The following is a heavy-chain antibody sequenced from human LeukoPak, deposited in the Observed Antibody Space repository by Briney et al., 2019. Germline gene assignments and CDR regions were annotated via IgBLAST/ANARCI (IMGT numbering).Heavy chain of an antibody. CDR1: GGPFSGYY. CDR2: INHSGST. V-gene: IGHV4-34*01. J-gene: IGHJ4*02. CDR3: ARGRGYSYGFRY. D-gene: IGHD5-18*01. Sequence: KPSETLSLTCAVYGGPFSGYYWSWIRQPPGKGLEWIGEINHSGSTNYNPSLKSRVTISVDTSKTQFSLKLSSVTAADTAVYYCARGRGYSYGFRYWGQGTLVTVSS.